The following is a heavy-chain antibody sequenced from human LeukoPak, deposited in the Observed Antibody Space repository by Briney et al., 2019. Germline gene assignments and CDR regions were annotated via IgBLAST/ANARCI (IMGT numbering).Heavy chain of an antibody. CDR3: ARGGSGYGAFDI. V-gene: IGHV3-33*01. Sequence: GGSLRLSCAASGFTFSSYGMHWVRQAPGKGLEWVAVIWYDGSNKYYADSVKGRFTISRDNAKNSLYLQMNSLRAEDTAVYYCARGGSGYGAFDIWGQGTKVTVSS. CDR2: IWYDGSNK. CDR1: GFTFSSYG. J-gene: IGHJ3*02. D-gene: IGHD5-12*01.